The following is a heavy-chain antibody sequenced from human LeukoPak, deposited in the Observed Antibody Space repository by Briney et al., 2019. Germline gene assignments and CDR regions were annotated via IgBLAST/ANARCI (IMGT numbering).Heavy chain of an antibody. D-gene: IGHD1/OR15-1a*01. CDR3: AKQGQRTFDY. J-gene: IGHJ4*02. CDR1: GFTFSSYA. V-gene: IGHV3-30*04. Sequence: GRSLRLSCAASGFTFSSYAMHWVRQAPGKGLEWVAVISYDGSNKYYADSVKGRFTISRDNSKNTLYLQMNSLRAEDTAVYYCAKQGQRTFDYWGQGTLVTVSS. CDR2: ISYDGSNK.